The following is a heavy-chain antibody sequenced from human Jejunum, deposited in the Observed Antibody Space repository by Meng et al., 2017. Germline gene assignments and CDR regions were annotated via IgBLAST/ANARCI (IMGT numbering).Heavy chain of an antibody. Sequence: QVRLQGSGPGLVGPSGTLSLTVAVSGAAISSGYWWSWVRQPPGKGLEWIGEIHHGGDTNYNPSLKSRVTISVDKSNNQYSLRLTSVTAADTAMYYCARNGAYSADHWGQGTLVTVSS. CDR1: GAAISSGYW. CDR3: ARNGAYSADH. D-gene: IGHD2-15*01. J-gene: IGHJ4*02. V-gene: IGHV4-4*02. CDR2: IHHGGDT.